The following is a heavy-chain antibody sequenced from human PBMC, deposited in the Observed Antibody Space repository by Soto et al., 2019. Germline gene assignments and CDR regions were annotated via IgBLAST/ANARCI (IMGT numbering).Heavy chain of an antibody. Sequence: GASVKVSCKASGYTFTSYGISWVRQAPGQGLEWMGWISAYNGNTKYAQKPQGRVTMTTDTSTSTADMELRSLRSDDTAVYYCAREPNYFDYWGQGILVTVTS. CDR2: ISAYNGNT. V-gene: IGHV1-18*01. J-gene: IGHJ4*02. CDR1: GYTFTSYG. CDR3: AREPNYFDY.